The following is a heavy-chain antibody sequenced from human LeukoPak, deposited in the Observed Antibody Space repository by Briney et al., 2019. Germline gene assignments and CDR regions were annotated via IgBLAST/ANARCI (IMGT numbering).Heavy chain of an antibody. Sequence: ASVKVSCKASGGTFSSYAISWVRQAPGQGLEWMGWISAYNGNTNYAQKLQGRVTMTTDTSTSTAYMELRSLRSDDTAVYYCARGLYSSSWYGMDVWGQGTTVTVSS. J-gene: IGHJ6*02. CDR3: ARGLYSSSWYGMDV. CDR1: GGTFSSYA. CDR2: ISAYNGNT. D-gene: IGHD6-13*01. V-gene: IGHV1-18*01.